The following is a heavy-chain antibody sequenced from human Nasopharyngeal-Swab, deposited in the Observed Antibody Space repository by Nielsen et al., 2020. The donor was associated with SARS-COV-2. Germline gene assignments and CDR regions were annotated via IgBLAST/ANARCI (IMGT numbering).Heavy chain of an antibody. Sequence: GESLQISCAASGFTFSSYSMNWVRQAPGKGLEWVSYISTSSSTIYYADSVKGRFTISRDNAKNSLYLQMNSLRDEDTAVYYCARVRGYSGYGDFDYWGQGTLVTVSS. J-gene: IGHJ4*02. D-gene: IGHD5-12*01. V-gene: IGHV3-48*02. CDR1: GFTFSSYS. CDR2: ISTSSSTI. CDR3: ARVRGYSGYGDFDY.